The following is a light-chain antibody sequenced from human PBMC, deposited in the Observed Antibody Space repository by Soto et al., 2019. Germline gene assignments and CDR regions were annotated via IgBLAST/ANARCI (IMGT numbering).Light chain of an antibody. CDR1: SSNIGSNT. Sequence: QSVLTQPPSASGTAGQRVTISCSGSSSNIGSNTVSWYQQLPGTAPKLLIYSNNKRPSGVPDRLSGSKSGTSASLAISGLQSEDEADYYCAAWDDSPNGYVFGTGTKVTVL. CDR2: SNN. CDR3: AAWDDSPNGYV. V-gene: IGLV1-44*01. J-gene: IGLJ1*01.